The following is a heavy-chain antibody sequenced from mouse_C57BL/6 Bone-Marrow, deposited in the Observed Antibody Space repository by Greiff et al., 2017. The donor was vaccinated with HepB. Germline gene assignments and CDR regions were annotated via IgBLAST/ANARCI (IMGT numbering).Heavy chain of an antibody. CDR2: ISDGGSYT. Sequence: DVMLVESGGGLVKPGGSLKLSCAASGFTFSSYAMSWVRQTPEKRLEWVATISDGGSYTYYPDNVKGRFTISRDNAKNNLYLQMSHLKSEDTAMYYCARENGSEYFDYWGQGTTLTVSS. V-gene: IGHV5-4*01. CDR1: GFTFSSYA. CDR3: ARENGSEYFDY. D-gene: IGHD1-1*01. J-gene: IGHJ2*01.